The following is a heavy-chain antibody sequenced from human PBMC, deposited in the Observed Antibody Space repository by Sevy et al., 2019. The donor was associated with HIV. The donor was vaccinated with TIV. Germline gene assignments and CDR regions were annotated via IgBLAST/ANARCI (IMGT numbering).Heavy chain of an antibody. Sequence: GGSLRLSCAASEFIFDDYAMHWVRQVPGRGLQWVSGISWNSGAIDYADSVKGRFTISRDNSKNTLYLQMNSLRAEDTAVYYCARGGELYYDFWSGYHRYWGQGTLVTVSS. CDR1: EFIFDDYA. J-gene: IGHJ4*02. V-gene: IGHV3-9*01. CDR2: ISWNSGAI. D-gene: IGHD3-3*01. CDR3: ARGGELYYDFWSGYHRY.